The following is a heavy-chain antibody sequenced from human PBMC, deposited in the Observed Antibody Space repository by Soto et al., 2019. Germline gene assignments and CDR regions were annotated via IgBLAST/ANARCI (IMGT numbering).Heavy chain of an antibody. J-gene: IGHJ4*02. CDR1: GYAFTTYG. Sequence: QVHLVQSGAEVKKPGASVKVSCQGSGYAFTTYGITWVRQAPGQGLEWMGWISAHNGSTNYAQKLQGRVTVTRDTPPSTAYMELRSLTYDDTAVYYCARGRYGDYWGQGALVTVSS. V-gene: IGHV1-18*01. CDR3: ARGRYGDY. D-gene: IGHD1-1*01. CDR2: ISAHNGST.